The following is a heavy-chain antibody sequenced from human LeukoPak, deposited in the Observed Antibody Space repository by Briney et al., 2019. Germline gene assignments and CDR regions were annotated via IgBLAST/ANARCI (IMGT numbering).Heavy chain of an antibody. D-gene: IGHD4-17*01. J-gene: IGHJ4*02. Sequence: SVKVSCKASGGTFSSYATSWVRQAPGQGLEWMGRIIPTLGIANYAQKFQGRVTITADKSTSTAYMELSSLRSEDTAVYYCARGNDYGDYEVLRYWGQGTLVTVSS. CDR1: GGTFSSYA. CDR3: ARGNDYGDYEVLRY. V-gene: IGHV1-69*04. CDR2: IIPTLGIA.